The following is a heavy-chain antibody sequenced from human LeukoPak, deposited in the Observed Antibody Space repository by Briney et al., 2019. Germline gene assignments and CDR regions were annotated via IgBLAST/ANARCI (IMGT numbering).Heavy chain of an antibody. V-gene: IGHV3-23*01. CDR1: GFTFSSYA. D-gene: IGHD3-3*01. CDR3: AKCATILRYYYMDV. Sequence: EPGGSLRLSCAAAGFTFSSYAMSWVRQAPGKGLEWVSAISGRGGSTYYADSVKGRFTISRDNSKNTLYLQMNRLRAENTAVYYCAKCATILRYYYMDVWGKGTTVTVSS. J-gene: IGHJ6*03. CDR2: ISGRGGST.